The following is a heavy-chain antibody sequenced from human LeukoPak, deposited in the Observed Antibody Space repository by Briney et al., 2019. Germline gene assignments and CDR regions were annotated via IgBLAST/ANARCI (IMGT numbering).Heavy chain of an antibody. D-gene: IGHD6-13*01. V-gene: IGHV1-2*02. CDR3: ARDSRGDF. CDR1: GYTFTSYG. J-gene: IGHJ4*02. Sequence: GASVKVSCKASGYTFTSYGISWVRQAPGQGLEWMGWINPNSGGTNYAQKFQGRVTMTRDTSISTAYLELSSLEYDDTAVYYCARDSRGDFWGQGTLVTVSS. CDR2: INPNSGGT.